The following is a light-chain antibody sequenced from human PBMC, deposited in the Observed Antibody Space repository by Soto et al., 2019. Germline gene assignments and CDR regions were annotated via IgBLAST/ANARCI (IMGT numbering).Light chain of an antibody. J-gene: IGKJ1*01. Sequence: DIQMTQSPSTLSASVGDRVTITCRASQSISSWLAWYQQKPGKAPKLLIYKASSLESGVPSRLSGSGSGTEFTLTISSLQPDDFATYYCQQYNSYSLTFGQGTKVDIK. V-gene: IGKV1-5*03. CDR2: KAS. CDR1: QSISSW. CDR3: QQYNSYSLT.